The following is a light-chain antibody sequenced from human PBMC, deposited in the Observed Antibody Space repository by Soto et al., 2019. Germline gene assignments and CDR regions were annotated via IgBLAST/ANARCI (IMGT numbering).Light chain of an antibody. CDR2: AAS. V-gene: IGKV1-27*01. Sequence: DIQLTQSPSSLSASVGDRVTITCRASQGIRNYLAWYQQKPGQVPKLLIYAASTLQPGVPSRFSGSGSGTDFTLTISSLQPEDVAAYYCQKYNSAPLTFGGGTKVDIK. CDR1: QGIRNY. J-gene: IGKJ4*01. CDR3: QKYNSAPLT.